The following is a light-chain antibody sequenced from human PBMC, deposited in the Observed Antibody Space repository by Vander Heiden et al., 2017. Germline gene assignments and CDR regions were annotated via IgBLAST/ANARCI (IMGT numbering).Light chain of an antibody. J-gene: IGLJ1*01. Sequence: QSALTQPPSASGSPGQSVTISCTGTSSDVGGYNYVSWYQQYPGKAPKRMIYEVSKRRSGVPARCSGSKSGNTASLTVSGLQAEDEADYYCSSYAGSNNYVFGTGTQVTVL. V-gene: IGLV2-8*01. CDR1: SSDVGGYNY. CDR2: EVS. CDR3: SSYAGSNNYV.